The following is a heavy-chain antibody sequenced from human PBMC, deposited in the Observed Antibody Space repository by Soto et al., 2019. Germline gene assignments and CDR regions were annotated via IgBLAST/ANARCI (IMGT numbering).Heavy chain of an antibody. CDR3: ARGGWSLDF. Sequence: QVQLQESGPGLVKPSETLSLTCTVSGGSISNNYWSWIRQLPGKGLEWIGYIFYSGTTDYNPSLKSRVTMSVDTSKNQFSLILSSVIAADTAVYYCARGGWSLDFWGQGTLVTVSS. CDR1: GGSISNNY. CDR2: IFYSGTT. J-gene: IGHJ4*02. V-gene: IGHV4-59*01. D-gene: IGHD6-19*01.